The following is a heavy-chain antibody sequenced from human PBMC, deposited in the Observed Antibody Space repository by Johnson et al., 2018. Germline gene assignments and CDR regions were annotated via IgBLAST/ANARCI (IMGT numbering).Heavy chain of an antibody. CDR3: AKDGKWVGAGAYYYYMDV. CDR2: ISYDGSNK. D-gene: IGHD2-15*01. Sequence: QVQLVESGGGLVQPGGSLRLSCAASGFTFSSYGMHWVRQAPGKGLEWVAVISYDGSNKYYAASVKGRFTISRDNSKNTRYLQMNSLRAEDTAGYYWAKDGKWVGAGAYYYYMDVWGKGTTVTVSS. V-gene: IGHV3-30*18. CDR1: GFTFSSYG. J-gene: IGHJ6*03.